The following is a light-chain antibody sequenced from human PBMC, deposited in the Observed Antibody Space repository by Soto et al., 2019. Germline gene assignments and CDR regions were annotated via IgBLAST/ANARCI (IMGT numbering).Light chain of an antibody. CDR3: QQAHSLPYT. V-gene: IGKV1-12*01. Sequence: DIQMSQSPSSLSASIGDRVSITCRASQSLNNWLAWYQQKPGTAPKLLIYAASSLQSGVPSRFSGSGSVTDYTLTINSLQPEDSETYYCQQAHSLPYTFGQGTKLEI. CDR1: QSLNNW. J-gene: IGKJ2*01. CDR2: AAS.